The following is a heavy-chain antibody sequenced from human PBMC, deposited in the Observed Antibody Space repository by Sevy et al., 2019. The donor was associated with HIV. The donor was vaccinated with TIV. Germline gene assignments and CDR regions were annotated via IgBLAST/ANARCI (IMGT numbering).Heavy chain of an antibody. CDR1: GFTFSNAW. CDR3: TTAGEWLGVLAFDY. J-gene: IGHJ4*01. Sequence: GGSLRLSCAASGFTFSNAWMNWVRQAPGKGLEWVGRIKSKTDGGTTDYAAPVKGRITISRDDSNITLYLQMNSLKTEEISMDYYTTAGEWLGVLAFDYWGHVTLGTVSS. D-gene: IGHD5-12*01. V-gene: IGHV3-15*07. CDR2: IKSKTDGGTT.